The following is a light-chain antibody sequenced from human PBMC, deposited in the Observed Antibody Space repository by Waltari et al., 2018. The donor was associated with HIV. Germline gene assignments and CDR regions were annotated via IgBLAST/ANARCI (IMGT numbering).Light chain of an antibody. J-gene: IGKJ5*01. CDR2: AAS. CDR3: QQYKGYPLT. CDR1: HDMSNY. V-gene: IGKV1-16*02. Sequence: DIQLTQHPPSLSASVGDRGTITCRASHDMSNYLAWFQQRPGEAPKSLIYAASTLQSGVPSKFRGSGSETYFTLTINSLQSEDSATYYCQQYKGYPLTFGQGTRLEIK.